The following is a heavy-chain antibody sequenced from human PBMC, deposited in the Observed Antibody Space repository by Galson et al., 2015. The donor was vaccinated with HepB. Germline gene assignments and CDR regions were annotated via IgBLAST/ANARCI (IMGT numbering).Heavy chain of an antibody. D-gene: IGHD1-14*01. Sequence: SLRLSCAASGFTFSSYGMHWVRQAPGKGLEWVAVIWYDGSNKYYADSVKGRFTISRDNSKNTLYLQMNSLRAEDTAVYYCARVEGEPDAFDIWGQGTMVTVSS. CDR2: IWYDGSNK. CDR3: ARVEGEPDAFDI. V-gene: IGHV3-33*01. CDR1: GFTFSSYG. J-gene: IGHJ3*02.